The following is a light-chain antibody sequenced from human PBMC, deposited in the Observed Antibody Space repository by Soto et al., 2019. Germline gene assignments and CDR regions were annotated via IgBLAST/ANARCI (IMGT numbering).Light chain of an antibody. CDR1: QSVSSN. CDR2: GAS. CDR3: QQYNNWPPWT. Sequence: EIVMTQSPATLSVSPGERATLSCRASQSVSSNLAWYRQKPGQAPRLPIYGASTRATGIPARFSGSGSGTEFTLTISSLQSEDFAVYYCQQYNNWPPWTFGQGTRLEIK. J-gene: IGKJ5*01. V-gene: IGKV3-15*01.